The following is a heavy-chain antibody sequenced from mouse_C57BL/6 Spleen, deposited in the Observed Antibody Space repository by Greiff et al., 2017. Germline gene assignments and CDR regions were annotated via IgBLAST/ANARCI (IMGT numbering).Heavy chain of an antibody. CDR1: GYTFTSYW. CDR3: ARDYEDGVDYYAMDY. V-gene: IGHV1-53*01. J-gene: IGHJ4*01. D-gene: IGHD1-1*01. CDR2: INPSNGGT. Sequence: QVQLQQPGTELVKPGASVKLSCKASGYTFTSYWMHWVKQRPGQGLEWIGNINPSNGGTNYNEKFKSKATLTEDKSSSTAYMQLSSLTSEDSAVYYWARDYEDGVDYYAMDYWGQGTSVTVSS.